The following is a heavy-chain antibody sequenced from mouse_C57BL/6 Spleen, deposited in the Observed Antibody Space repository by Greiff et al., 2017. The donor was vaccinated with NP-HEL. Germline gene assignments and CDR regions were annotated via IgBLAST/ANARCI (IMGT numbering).Heavy chain of an antibody. CDR3: ARYYYGSSYAMDY. CDR1: GYTFTSYW. Sequence: VQLQQPGAELVKPGASVKMSCKASGYTFTSYWITWVKQRPGQGLEWIGDIYPGSGSTNYNEKFKSKATLTVDTSSSTAYMQLSSLTSEYSAVYYCARYYYGSSYAMDYWGQGTSVTVSS. V-gene: IGHV1-55*01. CDR2: IYPGSGST. D-gene: IGHD1-1*01. J-gene: IGHJ4*01.